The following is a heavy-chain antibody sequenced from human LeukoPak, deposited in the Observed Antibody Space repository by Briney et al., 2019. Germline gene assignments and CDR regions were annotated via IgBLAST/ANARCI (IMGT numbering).Heavy chain of an antibody. CDR2: ISGSGGST. Sequence: GGSLRLSCAASGFTFSSYAMSWVRQAPRKGLEWVSAISGSGGSTYYADSVKGRFTISRDNSKNTLYLQMNSLRAEDTAVYYCAKDGVATRLKYQMWDAFDIWGQGTMVTVSS. CDR1: GFTFSSYA. CDR3: AKDGVATRLKYQMWDAFDI. D-gene: IGHD5-12*01. V-gene: IGHV3-23*01. J-gene: IGHJ3*02.